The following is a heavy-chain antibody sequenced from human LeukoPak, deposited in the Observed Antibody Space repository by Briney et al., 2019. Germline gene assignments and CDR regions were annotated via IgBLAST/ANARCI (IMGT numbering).Heavy chain of an antibody. CDR2: ISGSGGST. CDR1: GFTFSSYA. Sequence: GGSLRLSCAASGFTFSSYAMSWVRQAPGKGLEWVSAISGSGGSTYYADSVKGRFTISRDNSKNTLYLQMDSLRAEDTAVYYCAKVAADGDCYYYYMDVWGKGTTVTVSS. J-gene: IGHJ6*03. V-gene: IGHV3-23*01. CDR3: AKVAADGDCYYYYMDV.